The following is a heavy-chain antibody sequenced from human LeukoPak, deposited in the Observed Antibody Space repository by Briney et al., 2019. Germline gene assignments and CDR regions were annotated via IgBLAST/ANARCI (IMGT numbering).Heavy chain of an antibody. Sequence: GGSLRLSCAASGFTFSSYWMSWVRQAPGKGLEWVSAISGSGGSTYHADSVKGRFTISRDNSKNTLYLQMNSLRAEDTAVYYCAKDPCSGGGCYSGNFQHWGQGTLVTVSS. CDR2: ISGSGGST. D-gene: IGHD2-15*01. J-gene: IGHJ1*01. V-gene: IGHV3-23*01. CDR3: AKDPCSGGGCYSGNFQH. CDR1: GFTFSSYW.